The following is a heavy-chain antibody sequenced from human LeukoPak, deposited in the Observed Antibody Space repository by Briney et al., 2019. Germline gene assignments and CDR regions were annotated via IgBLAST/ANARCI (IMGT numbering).Heavy chain of an antibody. V-gene: IGHV4-39*01. CDR2: IYYSGST. Sequence: SETLSLTCTVSGGSISSSSYYWGWIRQPPGKGLAWIGSIYYSGSTYYNPSLRSRVTISVDTSKNQFSLKLSSVTAADTAVYYCARQGYYDFWSGQHDYWGQGTLVTVSS. D-gene: IGHD3-3*01. CDR3: ARQGYYDFWSGQHDY. CDR1: GGSISSSSYY. J-gene: IGHJ4*02.